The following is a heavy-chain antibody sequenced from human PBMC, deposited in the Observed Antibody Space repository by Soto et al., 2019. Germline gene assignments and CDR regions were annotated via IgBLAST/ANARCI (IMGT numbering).Heavy chain of an antibody. V-gene: IGHV6-1*01. Sequence: QTLSLTYATCGRRVSNNRGAWNLIRQSPSRGIEWLGRTYYRSKWNNDYAVSVKSRISISPDPSKNQFSLQLNSVTPEDTAVYYCVRRAVATGGYFDYWGQGTPVILSS. CDR2: TYYRSKWNN. J-gene: IGHJ4*02. D-gene: IGHD5-12*01. CDR1: GRRVSNNRGA. CDR3: VRRAVATGGYFDY.